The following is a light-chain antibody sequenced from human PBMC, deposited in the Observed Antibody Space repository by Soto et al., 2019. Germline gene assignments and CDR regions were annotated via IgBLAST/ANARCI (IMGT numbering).Light chain of an antibody. Sequence: QSALTQPASVSGSPGQSITISCTGTSSDVGGYDLVSWYQQHPGKAPKLIIYQDTQRPSGVSDRFSASKSGNTASLTISGLQTEDEADYYCCSYAGTCTLILGGGTKLTVL. V-gene: IGLV2-23*01. CDR1: SSDVGGYDL. J-gene: IGLJ2*01. CDR2: QDT. CDR3: CSYAGTCTLI.